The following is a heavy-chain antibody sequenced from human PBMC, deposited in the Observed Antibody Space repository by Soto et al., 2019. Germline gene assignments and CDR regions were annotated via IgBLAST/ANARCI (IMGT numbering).Heavy chain of an antibody. Sequence: SVKVSCKASGVTFTSTAVQWVRQARGQRLEWIGWIVVGSGNTNYAQKFQERVTITRDMSTSTAYMELSSLRSEDTAVYYCAAGGSDYYDILTGYYNPPYYYYGMDVWGQGTTVTVSS. CDR1: GVTFTSTA. CDR2: IVVGSGNT. V-gene: IGHV1-58*01. J-gene: IGHJ6*02. D-gene: IGHD3-9*01. CDR3: AAGGSDYYDILTGYYNPPYYYYGMDV.